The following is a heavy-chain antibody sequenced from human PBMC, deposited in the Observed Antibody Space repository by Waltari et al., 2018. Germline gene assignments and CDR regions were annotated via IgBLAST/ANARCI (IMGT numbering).Heavy chain of an antibody. CDR1: GFTFSSYA. V-gene: IGHV3-23*01. J-gene: IGHJ3*02. D-gene: IGHD1-26*01. CDR3: AKPERGSYSPDAFDI. CDR2: ISGSGGST. Sequence: EVQLLESGGGLVQPGGSLRLSCAASGFTFSSYAMSWVRQARGKWLEWVAGISGSGGSTYYADYVKGRFTISRDNTKNTLYLQMNSLRAEDTAVYYCAKPERGSYSPDAFDIWGQGTMVTVSS.